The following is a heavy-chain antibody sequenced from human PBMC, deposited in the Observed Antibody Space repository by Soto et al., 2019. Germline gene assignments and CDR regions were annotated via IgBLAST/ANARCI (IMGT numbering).Heavy chain of an antibody. J-gene: IGHJ3*02. CDR2: ISSNGVST. D-gene: IGHD7-27*01. CDR1: GFTFSSYA. CDR3: ARRGGKLGKVERKAFDI. Sequence: GGSLRLSCAASGFTFSSYAMHWVRQAPGKGLEYVSAISSNGVSTYYANSVKGRFTISRDNSKNTLYLQIGSLRAKDMAVYYCARRGGKLGKVERKAFDIWGQGTMVTVSS. V-gene: IGHV3-64*01.